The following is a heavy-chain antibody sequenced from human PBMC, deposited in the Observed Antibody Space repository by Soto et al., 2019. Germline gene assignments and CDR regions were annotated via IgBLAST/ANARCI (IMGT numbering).Heavy chain of an antibody. CDR1: GFTFSSYA. CDR2: ISYDGSNK. CDR3: ARKMVVGATSAEYFQH. D-gene: IGHD1-26*01. Sequence: GGSLRLSCAASGFTFSSYAMHWVRQAPGKGLEWVAVISYDGSNKYYADSVKGRFTISRDNSKNTLYLQMNSLRAEDTAVYYCARKMVVGATSAEYFQHWGQGTLVTVSS. V-gene: IGHV3-30*04. J-gene: IGHJ1*01.